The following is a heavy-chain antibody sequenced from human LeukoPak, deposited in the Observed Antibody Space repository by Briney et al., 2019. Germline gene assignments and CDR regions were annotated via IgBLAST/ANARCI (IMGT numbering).Heavy chain of an antibody. J-gene: IGHJ5*02. CDR2: ISSSSSYT. V-gene: IGHV3-21*01. CDR1: GFTFRSYS. CDR3: ARDESIAARPDWFDP. Sequence: GGSLRLSCAASGFTFRSYSMNWVRQAPGKGLEWVSSISSSSSYTYYADSVKGRFTISRDNAKNSLYLQMNSLRAEDTAVYYCARDESIAARPDWFDPWGQGTLVTVSS. D-gene: IGHD6-6*01.